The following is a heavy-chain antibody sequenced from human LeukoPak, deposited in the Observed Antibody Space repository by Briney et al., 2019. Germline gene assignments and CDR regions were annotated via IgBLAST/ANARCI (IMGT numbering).Heavy chain of an antibody. CDR2: INHSGST. V-gene: IGHV4-34*01. D-gene: IGHD3-9*01. CDR1: GGSFSGYY. J-gene: IGHJ5*01. Sequence: PSETLSLTCAVYGGSFSGYYWSWICQPPGKGLEWIGEINHSGSTNYNPSLKSRVTISVDTSKNQFSLKLSSVTAADTAVYYCARGRRYFDRTRANWFDPRGQGTLVTVSS. CDR3: ARGRRYFDRTRANWFDP.